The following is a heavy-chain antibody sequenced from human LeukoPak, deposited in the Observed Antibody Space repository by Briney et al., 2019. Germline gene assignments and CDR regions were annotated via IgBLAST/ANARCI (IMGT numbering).Heavy chain of an antibody. CDR2: ISYDGSNK. CDR3: AREGGYSYGNNH. Sequence: GRSLRLSCAASGFTFSSYGMHWVRQTPNKGLEWVAVISYDGSNKYYADSVKGRFTISRDNAKNSLYLQMNSLRAEDTAVYYCAREGGYSYGNNHWGQGALVTVSS. D-gene: IGHD5-18*01. J-gene: IGHJ5*02. V-gene: IGHV3-30*03. CDR1: GFTFSSYG.